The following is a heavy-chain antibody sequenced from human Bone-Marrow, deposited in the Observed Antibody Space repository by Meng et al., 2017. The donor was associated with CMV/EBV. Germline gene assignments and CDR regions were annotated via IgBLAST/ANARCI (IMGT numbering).Heavy chain of an antibody. CDR3: ARGRVDGFLEWLPAYYGMDV. CDR2: INHSGST. Sequence: SETLSLTCTVSGYSISSGYYWGWIRQPPGKGLEWIGEINHSGSTNYNPSLKSRVTISVDTSKNQFSLKLSSVTAADTAVYYCARGRVDGFLEWLPAYYGMDVWGQGTTVTVSS. CDR1: GYSISSGYY. V-gene: IGHV4-38-2*02. J-gene: IGHJ6*02. D-gene: IGHD3-3*01.